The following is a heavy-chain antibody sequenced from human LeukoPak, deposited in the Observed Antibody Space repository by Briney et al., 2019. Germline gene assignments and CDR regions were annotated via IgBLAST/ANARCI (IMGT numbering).Heavy chain of an antibody. V-gene: IGHV3-48*03. J-gene: IGHJ4*02. CDR2: ISSRDTTT. D-gene: IGHD3-10*01. CDR3: ARGHYFDSGGPYYFDY. CDR1: GFTLSSYE. Sequence: GGSLRLSCAASGFTLSSYEMNWVRQTPGKGLEWVSYISSRDTTTYYADSVKGRFTIFRDNAKNSLYLQVNSLRAEDTAVYYCARGHYFDSGGPYYFDYWGQGTLVTVSS.